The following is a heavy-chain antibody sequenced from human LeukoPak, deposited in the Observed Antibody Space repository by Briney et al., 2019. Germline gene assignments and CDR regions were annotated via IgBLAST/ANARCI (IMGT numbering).Heavy chain of an antibody. Sequence: GGSLRLSCVASGFTFSRAWMNWVRQAPGQGPEWVGQIRSKTDGGTTDYAAPVRGRFIIPRDDSTDTLYLQMNNLKNEDTALYYCTTDGPYGSRTYCVYWGQGIPVTVSS. V-gene: IGHV3-15*01. J-gene: IGHJ1*01. D-gene: IGHD3-10*01. CDR2: IRSKTDGGTT. CDR3: TTDGPYGSRTYCVY. CDR1: GFTFSRAW.